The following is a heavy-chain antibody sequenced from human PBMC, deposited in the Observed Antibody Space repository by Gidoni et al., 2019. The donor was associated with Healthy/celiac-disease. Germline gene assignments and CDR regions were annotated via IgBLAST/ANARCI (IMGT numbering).Heavy chain of an antibody. CDR1: GFPFSSSA. D-gene: IGHD3-22*01. CDR3: AKDRIYYYDSSGYPEYYFDY. CDR2: ISGSGGST. J-gene: IGHJ4*02. V-gene: IGHV3-23*01. Sequence: EVQLLESGGGLVQPGGSLRLSCAASGFPFSSSAMSWVRQAPGKGLEWVSAISGSGGSTYYADSVKVRFTISRDNSKNTLYLQMNSLRAEDTAVYYCAKDRIYYYDSSGYPEYYFDYWGQGTLVTVSS.